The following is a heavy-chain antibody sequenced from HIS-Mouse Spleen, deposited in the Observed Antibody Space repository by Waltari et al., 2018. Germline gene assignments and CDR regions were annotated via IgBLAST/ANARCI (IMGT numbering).Heavy chain of an antibody. CDR2: IYSGGST. CDR3: ARDTVIAARSYGMDV. D-gene: IGHD6-6*01. CDR1: GFTVSCNY. V-gene: IGHV3-53*01. J-gene: IGHJ6*02. Sequence: EVQLVESGGGLIQPGGSLRLSCAASGFTVSCNYMSWVRQAPGKGLEWVSVIYSGGSTYYADSVKGRFTISRDNSKNTLYLQMNSLRAEDTAVYYCARDTVIAARSYGMDVWGQGTTVTVSS.